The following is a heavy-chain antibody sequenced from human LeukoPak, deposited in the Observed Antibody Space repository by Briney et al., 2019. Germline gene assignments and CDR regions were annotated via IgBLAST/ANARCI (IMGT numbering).Heavy chain of an antibody. CDR2: IYHSGST. J-gene: IGHJ4*02. V-gene: IGHV4-4*02. D-gene: IGHD2-2*01. CDR3: ARPVHCSATTCSGPFHY. CDR1: GGSISSSNW. Sequence: SGTLSLTCAVSGGSISSSNWWSWVRQPPGKGLEWIGEIYHSGSTNYNPSLKSRVTISVDKSKNQFSLRLSSVTAADTAVYYCARPVHCSATTCSGPFHYWGQGNLVTVSS.